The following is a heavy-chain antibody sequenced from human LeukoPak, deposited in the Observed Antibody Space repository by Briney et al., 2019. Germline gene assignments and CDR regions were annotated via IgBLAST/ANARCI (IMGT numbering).Heavy chain of an antibody. V-gene: IGHV3-23*01. J-gene: IGHJ4*02. CDR1: GFTFSAYA. CDR3: AKTEYSSSWYGYYFDY. Sequence: GGSLSLSGAASGFTFSAYARSWVPQAQGKGREGVSAISGSGGSTYYADSVKGRFTISRDNSKNTLYLQMTSLRAEDTAVYYCAKTEYSSSWYGYYFDYWGQGTLVTVSS. CDR2: ISGSGGST. D-gene: IGHD6-13*01.